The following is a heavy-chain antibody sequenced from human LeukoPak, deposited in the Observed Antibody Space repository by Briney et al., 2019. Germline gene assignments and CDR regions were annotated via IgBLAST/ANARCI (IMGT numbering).Heavy chain of an antibody. Sequence: LGESLKISCKGSGYSFTSYWIGWVRQMPGKGLEWMGIIYPGDSDTRYSPSFQGQVTISADKSISAAYLQWSSLKASDTAMYYCATSRTSGRTFSDYWGQGTLVTVSS. D-gene: IGHD2/OR15-2a*01. CDR3: ATSRTSGRTFSDY. V-gene: IGHV5-51*01. J-gene: IGHJ4*02. CDR1: GYSFTSYW. CDR2: IYPGDSDT.